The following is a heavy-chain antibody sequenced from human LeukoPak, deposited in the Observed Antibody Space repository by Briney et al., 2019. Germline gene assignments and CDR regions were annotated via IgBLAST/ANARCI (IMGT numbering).Heavy chain of an antibody. V-gene: IGHV4-61*02. CDR2: ISSSGST. CDR3: ATLVSTRYYFDY. Sequence: PSQTLSLTCTVSGDSISSGDYYWSWIRQPAGKGLEWIGRISSSGSTNYNPSLKSRVTISVDTSKNQFSLSLTSVTAADTAVYFCATLVSTRYYFDYWGQGTLVTVSS. CDR1: GDSISSGDYY. D-gene: IGHD5/OR15-5a*01. J-gene: IGHJ4*02.